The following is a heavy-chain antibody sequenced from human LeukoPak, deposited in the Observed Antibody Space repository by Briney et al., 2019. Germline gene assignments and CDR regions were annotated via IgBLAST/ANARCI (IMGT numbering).Heavy chain of an antibody. V-gene: IGHV1-8*01. Sequence: ASVKVSCKASGYTFTSYDINWVRQATGQGLEWMGWMNPNSGNTGYAQKFQGRVTMTRNTSISTAYMELGSLRSEDTAVYYCARGELAAAGTWGFDPWGQGTLVTVSS. J-gene: IGHJ5*02. CDR3: ARGELAAAGTWGFDP. CDR1: GYTFTSYD. CDR2: MNPNSGNT. D-gene: IGHD6-13*01.